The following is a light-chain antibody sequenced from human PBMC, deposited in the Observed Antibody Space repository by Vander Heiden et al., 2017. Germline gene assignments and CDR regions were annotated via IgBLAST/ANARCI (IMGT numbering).Light chain of an antibody. V-gene: IGLV1-44*01. J-gene: IGLJ2*01. Sequence: QSVLTQPPSASGTPGQRVTISCSGRSSNIGSNTVNWYQHLPGTAPKLLIHNINQRPSGVPDRFSGSKSGTSASLAISGLQSEDEADYYCATWDDGLNGVVFGGGTKLTVL. CDR1: SSNIGSNT. CDR2: NIN. CDR3: ATWDDGLNGVV.